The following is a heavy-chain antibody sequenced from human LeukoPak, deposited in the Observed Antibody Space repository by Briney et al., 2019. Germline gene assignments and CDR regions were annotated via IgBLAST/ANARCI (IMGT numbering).Heavy chain of an antibody. V-gene: IGHV4-61*01. CDR2: IYYSGST. J-gene: IGHJ4*02. CDR1: GGSISSNSCY. D-gene: IGHD3-22*01. CDR3: ARDLGDSSAYYYY. Sequence: SETLSLTCTVSGGSISSNSCYWGWIRQPPGKGLEWIGYIYYSGSTNYNPSLKSRVTISVDTSKNQFSLKLSSVTAADTAVYYCARDLGDSSAYYYYWGQGTLVTVSS.